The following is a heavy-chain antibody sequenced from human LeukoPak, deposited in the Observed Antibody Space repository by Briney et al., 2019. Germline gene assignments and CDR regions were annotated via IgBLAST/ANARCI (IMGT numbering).Heavy chain of an antibody. V-gene: IGHV1-2*02. CDR2: INPNSGGT. Sequence: ASVKVSCKASGYTFTGYYMHWVRQAPGQGLEWMGWINPNSGGTNYAQKFQGRVTMTRDTSISTAYMELSRLRSGDTAVYYCARELEYYYGSGSFDYWGQGTLVTVSS. D-gene: IGHD3-10*01. CDR3: ARELEYYYGSGSFDY. J-gene: IGHJ4*02. CDR1: GYTFTGYY.